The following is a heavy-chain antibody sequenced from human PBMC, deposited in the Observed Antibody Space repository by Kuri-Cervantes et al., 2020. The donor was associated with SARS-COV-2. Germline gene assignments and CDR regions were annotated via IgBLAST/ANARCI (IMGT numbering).Heavy chain of an antibody. CDR1: GYTFTSYD. D-gene: IGHD6-6*01. V-gene: IGHV1-8*03. Sequence: ASVKVSCKASGYTFTSYDINWVRQATGQGLEWMGWMNPNSGNTGYAQEFQGRVTITRNTSISTAYMELSSLRSEDTAVYYCARTIAAHQSGWFDPWGQGTLVTVSS. J-gene: IGHJ5*02. CDR3: ARTIAAHQSGWFDP. CDR2: MNPNSGNT.